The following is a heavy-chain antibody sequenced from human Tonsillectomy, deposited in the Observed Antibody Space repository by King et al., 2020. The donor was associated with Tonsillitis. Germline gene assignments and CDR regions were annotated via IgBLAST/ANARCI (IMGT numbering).Heavy chain of an antibody. J-gene: IGHJ2*01. CDR1: GDSISSSY. CDR2: YSGST. D-gene: IGHD2-2*01. Sequence: VQLQESGPGLVKPSETLSLTCTVSGDSISSSYWTWIRQPPGKALEWIGYSGSTNYNPSPKSRVTMSVDTSTNQVSLRLSSVTAADTAVYYCARVSRRYCSTLSCPGRWFFDRWGRGTLVTVSS. CDR3: ARVSRRYCSTLSCPGRWFFDR. V-gene: IGHV4-59*01.